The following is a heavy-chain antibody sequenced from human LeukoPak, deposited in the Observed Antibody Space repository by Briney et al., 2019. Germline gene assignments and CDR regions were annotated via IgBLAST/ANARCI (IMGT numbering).Heavy chain of an antibody. CDR2: ISHDSGVR. J-gene: IGHJ4*02. CDR3: ARDASGLGSGDY. CDR1: GFIFSRDS. D-gene: IGHD2-15*01. Sequence: PGGSLRLSCEASGFIFSRDSMNWVRQAPGKGLEWISYISHDSGVRYYADSVRGRFTISRDNAKNSLHLQMNSLRAEDTAVYYCARDASGLGSGDYWGQGTLVTVSS. V-gene: IGHV3-48*01.